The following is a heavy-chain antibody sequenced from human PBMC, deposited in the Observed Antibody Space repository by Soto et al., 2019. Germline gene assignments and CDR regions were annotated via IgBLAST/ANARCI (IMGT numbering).Heavy chain of an antibody. CDR1: GYTFTSYY. Sequence: GASVKVSCKASGYTFTSYYMHWVRQAPGQGLEWMGIINPSGGSTSYAQKFQGRVTMTRDTSTSTVYMELSSLRSEDTAVYYCASSPIYYYDSSGYGPLDYWGQGTLVTVSS. V-gene: IGHV1-46*01. CDR2: INPSGGST. D-gene: IGHD3-22*01. CDR3: ASSPIYYYDSSGYGPLDY. J-gene: IGHJ4*02.